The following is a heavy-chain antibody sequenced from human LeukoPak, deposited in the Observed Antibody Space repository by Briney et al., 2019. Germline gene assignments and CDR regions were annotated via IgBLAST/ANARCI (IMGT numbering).Heavy chain of an antibody. CDR1: GFNFSIYA. Sequence: GGSLRLSCAASGFNFSIYAMHWVRQAPGKGLEYVSVISSNGGTTYYANSVKGRVTISRDNSKNTLYLQMGSLRAEDMAVYYCARELPVPGSFDYWGQGTLVTVSS. J-gene: IGHJ4*02. V-gene: IGHV3-64*01. D-gene: IGHD2-15*01. CDR3: ARELPVPGSFDY. CDR2: ISSNGGTT.